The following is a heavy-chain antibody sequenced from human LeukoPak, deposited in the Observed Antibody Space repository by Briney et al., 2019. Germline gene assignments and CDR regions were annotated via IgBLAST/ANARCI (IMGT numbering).Heavy chain of an antibody. CDR3: AKGIRIGSSSSPRYFDY. D-gene: IGHD6-6*01. J-gene: IGHJ4*02. V-gene: IGHV3-23*01. Sequence: GGSLRLSCAASGFTFDDYDMSWVRQAPGKGLEWVSAISGSGGSTYYADSVKGRFTISRDNSKNTLYLQMNSLGAEDTAVYYCAKGIRIGSSSSPRYFDYWGQGTLVTVSS. CDR1: GFTFDDYD. CDR2: ISGSGGST.